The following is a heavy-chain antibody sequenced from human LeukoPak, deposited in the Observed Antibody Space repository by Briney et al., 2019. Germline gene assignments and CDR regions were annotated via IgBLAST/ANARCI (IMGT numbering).Heavy chain of an antibody. J-gene: IGHJ4*02. D-gene: IGHD3-3*01. Sequence: GESLKISCAASGFTFSSYSMNWVRQAPGKGLEWVSSISSSSSYIYYADSVKGRFTISRDNAKNSLYLQMNSLRAEDTAVYYCARDDGVTIFGVVTNPFDYWGQGTLVTVSS. CDR3: ARDDGVTIFGVVTNPFDY. CDR2: ISSSSSYI. CDR1: GFTFSSYS. V-gene: IGHV3-21*01.